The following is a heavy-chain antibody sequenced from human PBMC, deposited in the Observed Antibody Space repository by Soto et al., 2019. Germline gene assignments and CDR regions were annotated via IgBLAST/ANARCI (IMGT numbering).Heavy chain of an antibody. J-gene: IGHJ6*02. V-gene: IGHV1-69*01. CDR3: APVRLPGYGSGSDYNVELYYYYGMDV. Sequence: QVQLVQSGAEVKKPGSSVKVSCKASGGTFSSYAISWVRQAPGQGLEWMGGIIPIFGTANYAQKFQGRVTITADESTSTAYMEQSRLRSEDTAVYYCAPVRLPGYGSGSDYNVELYYYYGMDVWGQGTTVTVSS. CDR1: GGTFSSYA. CDR2: IIPIFGTA. D-gene: IGHD3-10*01.